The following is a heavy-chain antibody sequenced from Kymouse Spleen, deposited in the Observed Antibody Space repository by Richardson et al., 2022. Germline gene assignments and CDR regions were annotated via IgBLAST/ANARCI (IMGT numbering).Heavy chain of an antibody. CDR3: TTVITGTYYYYGMDV. Sequence: VQLVESGGGLVKPGGSLRLSCAASGFTFSNAWMSWVRQAPGKGLEWVGRIKSKTDGGTTDYAAPVKGRFTISRDDSKNTLYLQMNSLKTEDTAVYYCTTVITGTYYYYGMDVWGQGTTVTVSS. CDR1: GFTFSNAW. D-gene: IGHD1-20*01,IGHD1-7*01. CDR2: IKSKTDGGTT. V-gene: IGHV3-15*01. J-gene: IGHJ6*02.